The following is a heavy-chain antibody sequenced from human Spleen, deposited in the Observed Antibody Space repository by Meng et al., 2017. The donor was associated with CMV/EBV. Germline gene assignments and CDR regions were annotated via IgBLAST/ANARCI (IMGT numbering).Heavy chain of an antibody. J-gene: IGHJ3*02. Sequence: CAASGFIFSHYTMTWVRRAPGKGLEWVSSISGSTTYIYYADSVKGRFTISRDNAKNSEYLQMNSLGAEDTAVYYCARSLTAMGAFDIWGQGTMVTVSS. CDR1: GFIFSHYT. CDR2: ISGSTTYI. V-gene: IGHV3-21*01. D-gene: IGHD5-18*01. CDR3: ARSLTAMGAFDI.